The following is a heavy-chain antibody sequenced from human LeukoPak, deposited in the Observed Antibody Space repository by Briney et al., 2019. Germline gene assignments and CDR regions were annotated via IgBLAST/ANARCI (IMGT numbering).Heavy chain of an antibody. V-gene: IGHV3-15*01. D-gene: IGHD3-16*01. J-gene: IGHJ5*02. CDR2: IRSKVGGGTA. CDR1: GLTFSDAW. CDR3: TKDLPFTAGGVIVH. Sequence: PGGSLRLSCGVSGLTFSDAWPTWVRQGPGKGLEWVGLIRSKVGGGTADYATTVKGRFTISRDDSKNMLYLQMNGLKTEDTAIYYCTKDLPFTAGGVIVHWGQGALVTVSS.